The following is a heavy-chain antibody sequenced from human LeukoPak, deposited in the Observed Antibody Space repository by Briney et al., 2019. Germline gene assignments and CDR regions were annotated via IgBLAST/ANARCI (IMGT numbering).Heavy chain of an antibody. D-gene: IGHD5-18*01. J-gene: IGHJ5*02. CDR1: GGSFSGYY. CDR3: ARGGRYSYGFDP. V-gene: IGHV4-34*01. Sequence: SETLSLTCAVYGGSFSGYYWSWIRQPPGKGLEWIGEINHSGSTNYNPSLKSRVTISVDMSKNQFSLKLSSVTAADTAVYYCARGGRYSYGFDPWGQGTLVTVSS. CDR2: INHSGST.